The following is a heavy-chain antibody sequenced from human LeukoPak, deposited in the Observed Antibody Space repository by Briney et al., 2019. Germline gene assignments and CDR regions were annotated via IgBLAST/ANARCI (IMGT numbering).Heavy chain of an antibody. CDR3: ARHYAYYGSGNFDREDYFEY. CDR2: INHSGST. V-gene: IGHV4-34*01. D-gene: IGHD3-10*01. J-gene: IGHJ4*02. Sequence: SETLSLTCAVYGGSFSGYYWSWIRQPPGKGLEWIGEINHSGSTNYNPSLKSRVTISVDTSKNQFSLKLSSVTTADTAVYYCARHYAYYGSGNFDREDYFEYWGQGTLVTVSS. CDR1: GGSFSGYY.